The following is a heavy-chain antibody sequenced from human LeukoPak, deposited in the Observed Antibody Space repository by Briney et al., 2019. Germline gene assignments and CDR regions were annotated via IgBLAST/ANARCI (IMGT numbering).Heavy chain of an antibody. Sequence: PGGSLRLSCAASGFTFSDYGLHWVRQAPGKGLEWVAVIWYDGSNKYYEDSVKGRFTISRDNSKNTLYLQMNSLRAEDTAVYYCARDLAYYYDSSGYYPDYWGQGTLVTVSS. D-gene: IGHD3-22*01. J-gene: IGHJ4*02. CDR1: GFTFSDYG. CDR2: IWYDGSNK. CDR3: ARDLAYYYDSSGYYPDY. V-gene: IGHV3-33*01.